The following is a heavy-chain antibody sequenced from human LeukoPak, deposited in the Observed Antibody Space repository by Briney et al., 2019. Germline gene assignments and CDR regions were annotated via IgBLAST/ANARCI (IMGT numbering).Heavy chain of an antibody. CDR2: IYYLGST. J-gene: IGHJ2*01. CDR1: GVSISSGGYS. D-gene: IGHD3-10*01. V-gene: IGHV4-61*03. CDR3: ARDRPGSYWYFDL. Sequence: SQTLSLTCAVSGVSISSGGYSWSWIRQPPGKGLEWVGHIYYLGSTNYNPSLKSRVTISIDTSKNYFSLKLNSVIAADTAVYYCARDRPGSYWYFDLWGRGTLVTVSS.